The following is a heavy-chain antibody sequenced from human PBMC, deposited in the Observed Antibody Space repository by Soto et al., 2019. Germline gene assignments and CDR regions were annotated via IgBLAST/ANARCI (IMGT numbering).Heavy chain of an antibody. CDR3: ARAYCSGGSCYRSGFDF. Sequence: ESLSLTXTVSGGSISTYYWSWIRQPPGKGLEWIGYIYYSGSTNYNPSLKSRVTISVDTSKNQFSLKLSSVTAADTAMYYCARAYCSGGSCYRSGFDFWGQGTLVTVSS. CDR1: GGSISTYY. J-gene: IGHJ4*02. CDR2: IYYSGST. D-gene: IGHD2-15*01. V-gene: IGHV4-59*01.